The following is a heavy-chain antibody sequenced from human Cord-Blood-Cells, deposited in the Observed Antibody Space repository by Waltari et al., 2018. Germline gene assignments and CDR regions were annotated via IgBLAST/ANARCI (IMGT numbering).Heavy chain of an antibody. CDR1: GFTFSSYA. V-gene: IGHV3-30-3*01. CDR3: ARDLADAFDI. J-gene: IGHJ3*02. Sequence: QVQLVESGGGVVQPGRSLRLSCAASGFTFSSYAMSWVRQAPGKGLEWVAVISYDGSNKYYADSVKGRFTISRDNSKNTLYLQMNSLRAEDTAVYYCARDLADAFDIWGQGTMVTVSS. CDR2: ISYDGSNK.